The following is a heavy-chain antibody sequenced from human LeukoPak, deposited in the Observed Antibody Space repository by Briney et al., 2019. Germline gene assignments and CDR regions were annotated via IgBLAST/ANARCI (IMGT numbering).Heavy chain of an antibody. Sequence: PSETLSLTCTLSGGSISSSSYYWGWIRQPPGKGLEWIGSIYYSGSAYYNPSLKSRVTMSADTSKKQFSLRVNSVTAADTAVYSCARRPPALGAFDIWGQGTMVSVPS. V-gene: IGHV4-39*01. CDR2: IYYSGSA. J-gene: IGHJ3*02. CDR1: GGSISSSSYY. CDR3: ARRPPALGAFDI.